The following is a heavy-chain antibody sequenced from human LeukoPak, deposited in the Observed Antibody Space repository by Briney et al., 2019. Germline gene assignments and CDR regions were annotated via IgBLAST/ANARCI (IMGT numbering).Heavy chain of an antibody. CDR2: IKSKTDGETT. D-gene: IGHD3-10*01. CDR1: GFTFTNAW. J-gene: IGHJ4*02. Sequence: GGSLRLSCVDSGFTFTNAWMSWVRQAPGKGLEWIGRIKSKTDGETTNYAEPVRGRFTISRDDSKSAVYLQMNSLKTEDTAVYYCTTDLGTYYHGSQRLIPIDYWGQGTLVTVSS. CDR3: TTDLGTYYHGSQRLIPIDY. V-gene: IGHV3-15*01.